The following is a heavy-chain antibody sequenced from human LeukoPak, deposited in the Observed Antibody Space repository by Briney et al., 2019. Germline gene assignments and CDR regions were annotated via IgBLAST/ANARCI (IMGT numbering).Heavy chain of an antibody. Sequence: GGSLILSCAASGFTFSSYAMSWVRQAPGKGLEWVSAISGSGGSTYYADSVKGRFTISRDNSKNTLYLQMNSLRAEDTAVYYCAKGAWVVVITTAAFDIWGQGTMVTVSS. CDR2: ISGSGGST. D-gene: IGHD3-22*01. CDR1: GFTFSSYA. CDR3: AKGAWVVVITTAAFDI. J-gene: IGHJ3*02. V-gene: IGHV3-23*01.